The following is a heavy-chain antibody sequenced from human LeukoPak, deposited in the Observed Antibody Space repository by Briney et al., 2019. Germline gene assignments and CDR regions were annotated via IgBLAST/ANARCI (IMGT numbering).Heavy chain of an antibody. D-gene: IGHD3-16*01. J-gene: IGHJ4*02. CDR2: ISANNGNT. Sequence: ASVKVSCKTSGYTFSSHGISWVRQAPGQGLEWMGWISANNGNTNYAQRFQGRATMTTDTSTSTAYMELRSLRSDDTAVYYCAKDGGPYPDYWGQGTLVTVSS. CDR3: AKDGGPYPDY. V-gene: IGHV1-18*01. CDR1: GYTFSSHG.